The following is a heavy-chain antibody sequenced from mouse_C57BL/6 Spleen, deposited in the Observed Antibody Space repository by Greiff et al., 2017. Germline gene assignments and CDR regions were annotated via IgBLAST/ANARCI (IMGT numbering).Heavy chain of an antibody. V-gene: IGHV1-59*01. J-gene: IGHJ2*01. CDR3: AREGY. CDR1: GYTFTSYW. CDR2: IDPSDSYT. Sequence: VQLQQPGAELVRPGTSVKLSCKASGYTFTSYWMHWVKQRPGQGLEWIGVIDPSDSYTNYNQKFKGKATLTVDTSSSTAYMQLSSLTSEDSALYYCAREGYWGQGTTLTVSS.